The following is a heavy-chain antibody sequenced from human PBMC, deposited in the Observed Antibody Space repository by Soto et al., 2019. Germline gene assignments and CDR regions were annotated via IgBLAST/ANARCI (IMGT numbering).Heavy chain of an antibody. CDR3: ASVYYDIWRGYHKSIDY. D-gene: IGHD3-3*01. V-gene: IGHV6-1*01. CDR2: TYYRSKWYN. Sequence: SQTLSLTCAISGDSVSSNSAAWNWIRQSPSRGLEWLGRTYYRSKWYNDYAVSVKSRITINPDTSKNQFSLQLNSVTPEDTAVYYCASVYYDIWRGYHKSIDYWGQGTLVTVSS. CDR1: GDSVSSNSAA. J-gene: IGHJ4*02.